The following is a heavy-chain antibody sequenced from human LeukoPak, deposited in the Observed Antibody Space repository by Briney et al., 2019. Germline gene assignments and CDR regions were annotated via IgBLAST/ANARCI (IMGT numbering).Heavy chain of an antibody. CDR3: ARRDYYYYYMDV. V-gene: IGHV1-69*05. CDR2: IIPIFGTA. Sequence: EASVKVSCKASGGTFGSYAISWVRQAPGQGLEWMGGIIPIFGTANYAQKFQGRVTITTDESTSTAYMELSSLRSEDTAVYYCARRDYYYYYMDVWGKGTTVTVSS. CDR1: GGTFGSYA. J-gene: IGHJ6*03.